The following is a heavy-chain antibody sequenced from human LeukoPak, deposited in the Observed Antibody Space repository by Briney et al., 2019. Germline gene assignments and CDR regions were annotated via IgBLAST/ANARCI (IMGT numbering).Heavy chain of an antibody. CDR3: ARLYYYDSSGYEYFDY. D-gene: IGHD3-22*01. CDR1: GGSISSSSYY. J-gene: IGHJ4*02. Sequence: SETLSLTCTVSGGSISSSSYYWGWIRQPPGTGLEWIGSIYYSGSTYYNPSLKSRVTISVDTSKNQFSLKLSSVTAADTAVYYCARLYYYDSSGYEYFDYWGQGTLVTVSS. V-gene: IGHV4-39*01. CDR2: IYYSGST.